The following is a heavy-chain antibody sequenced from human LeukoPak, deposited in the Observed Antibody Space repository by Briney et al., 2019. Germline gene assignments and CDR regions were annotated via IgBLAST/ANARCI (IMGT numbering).Heavy chain of an antibody. CDR2: INHSGST. D-gene: IGHD3-22*01. CDR3: ARGSRYYYDSSGYSRFDY. Sequence: SETLSLTCAVYGGSFSGYYWSWIRQPPGKGLEWIGEINHSGSTNYNPSLKSRVTISVDTSKNQFSLKLSSVTAADTAVYYCARGSRYYYDSSGYSRFDYWGQGTLVTVSS. V-gene: IGHV4-34*01. CDR1: GGSFSGYY. J-gene: IGHJ4*02.